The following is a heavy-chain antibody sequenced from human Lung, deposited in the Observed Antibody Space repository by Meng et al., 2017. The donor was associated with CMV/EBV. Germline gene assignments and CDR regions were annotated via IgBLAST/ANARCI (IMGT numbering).Heavy chain of an antibody. CDR3: ARGPSEHSAYLDY. Sequence: FAASGFTFSTSDMHCFRPPTGNGLEWVSATGTHVDTYYADSVKGRFTVSREDAKNSFYLQMHSLRAEDTAVYYCARGPSEHSAYLDYWGQGTLVTVSS. D-gene: IGHD1-14*01. CDR1: GFTFSTSD. J-gene: IGHJ4*02. V-gene: IGHV3-13*01. CDR2: TGTHVDT.